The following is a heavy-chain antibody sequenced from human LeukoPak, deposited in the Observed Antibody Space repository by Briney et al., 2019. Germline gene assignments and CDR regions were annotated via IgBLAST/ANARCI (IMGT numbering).Heavy chain of an antibody. D-gene: IGHD3-16*01. CDR1: GGSISSHY. Sequence: PSETLSLTCTVSGGSISSHYWSWIRQPPGKGLEWIGYIYYSGSTNYNPSLKSRVTISVDTSKNQFSLKLSSVTAADTAVYYCARFGVDYDMDVWGQGTTVTVS. V-gene: IGHV4-59*11. J-gene: IGHJ6*02. CDR2: IYYSGST. CDR3: ARFGVDYDMDV.